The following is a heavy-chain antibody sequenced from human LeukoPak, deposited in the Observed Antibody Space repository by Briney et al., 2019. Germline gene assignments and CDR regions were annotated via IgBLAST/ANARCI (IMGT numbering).Heavy chain of an antibody. CDR2: IFPGYSNT. V-gene: IGHV5-51*01. CDR3: LRQENWYFDL. CDR1: GYKFTSYW. J-gene: IGHJ2*01. Sequence: GESLKISCETSGYKFTSYWIAWVRQMPGKGLEWMGIIFPGYSNTRYSPSFQGQVTISVDKSITTACLQWSSLKASDTAIYYCLRQENWYFDLWGRGTLVTVSS.